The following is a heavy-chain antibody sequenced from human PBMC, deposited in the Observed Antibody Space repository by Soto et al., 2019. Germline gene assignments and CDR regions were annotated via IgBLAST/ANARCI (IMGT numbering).Heavy chain of an antibody. CDR3: AREGGHNSVDY. D-gene: IGHD6-19*01. J-gene: IGHJ4*02. CDR1: GFTFSSYT. V-gene: IGHV3-21*01. Sequence: EVQLVESGGGLVKPGGSLRLSCAASGFTFSSYTMNWVRQAPGKGLEWVSSISSSSNYIYYADSMKGRFTISRDNAKNSLYLQMNTLRAEDTAVYYCAREGGHNSVDYWGQGTLVTVSS. CDR2: ISSSSNYI.